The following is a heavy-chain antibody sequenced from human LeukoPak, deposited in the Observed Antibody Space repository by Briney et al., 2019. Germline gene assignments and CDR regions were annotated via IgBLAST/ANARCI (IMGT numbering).Heavy chain of an antibody. Sequence: SVKVSCKASGGTFSSYAISWVRQAPGQGLEWMGGIIPIFGTANYAQKFQGRVTITTDESTSTAYMELSSLRSEDTAVYYCARVRAVGATTNYYYMDVWGEGTTVTVSS. J-gene: IGHJ6*03. V-gene: IGHV1-69*05. CDR2: IIPIFGTA. CDR1: GGTFSSYA. D-gene: IGHD1-26*01. CDR3: ARVRAVGATTNYYYMDV.